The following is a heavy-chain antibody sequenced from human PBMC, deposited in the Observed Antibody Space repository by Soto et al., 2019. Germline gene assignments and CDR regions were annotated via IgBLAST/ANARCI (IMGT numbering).Heavy chain of an antibody. Sequence: QVHLVQSGPEVKKPGASVKVSCKASGYTFYNYGITWVRQAPGQGLEWMGWISGYNGHTNYAQRFQGRVSMTTDTSXXPAYMELRSLRSDDAAIYYCARLVGPTSSDNWFDPWGQGTLLTVSS. V-gene: IGHV1-18*01. J-gene: IGHJ5*02. CDR1: GYTFYNYG. CDR2: ISGYNGHT. D-gene: IGHD1-26*01. CDR3: ARLVGPTSSDNWFDP.